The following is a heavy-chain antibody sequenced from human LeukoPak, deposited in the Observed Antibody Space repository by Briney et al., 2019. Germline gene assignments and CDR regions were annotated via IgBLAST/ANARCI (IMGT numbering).Heavy chain of an antibody. D-gene: IGHD3-22*01. V-gene: IGHV3-30-3*01. Sequence: GGSLRLSCAASGFTFSSYAMHWVRQAPGKGLEWVAVISYDGSNKYYADSVKGRFTISRDNSKNTLYLQMNSLRAEDTAVYYCARIRDYYDSSGYSYGYCGMDVWGQGTTVTVSS. CDR3: ARIRDYYDSSGYSYGYCGMDV. J-gene: IGHJ6*02. CDR1: GFTFSSYA. CDR2: ISYDGSNK.